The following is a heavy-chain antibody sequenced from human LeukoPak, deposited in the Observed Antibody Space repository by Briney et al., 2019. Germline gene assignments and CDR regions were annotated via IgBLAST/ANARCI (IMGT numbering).Heavy chain of an antibody. Sequence: GGSLRLSCAASGFTFSRYSMNWVRQAPGKGLEWVSSISSNSRYIYYADSVKGRFTISRDNAKNSLYLQMTSLRAEDTAVYYCARDLGGSHGALGYWGQGTLVTVSS. CDR1: GFTFSRYS. CDR3: ARDLGGSHGALGY. J-gene: IGHJ4*02. V-gene: IGHV3-21*01. D-gene: IGHD1-26*01. CDR2: ISSNSRYI.